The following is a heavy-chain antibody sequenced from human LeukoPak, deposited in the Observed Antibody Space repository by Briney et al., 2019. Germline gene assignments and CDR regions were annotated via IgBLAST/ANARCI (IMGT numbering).Heavy chain of an antibody. Sequence: PSETLSLTCTVSGGSISSSSSYWGWIRQPPGTGLEWIGSIYYSGSTYYNPSLKSRVTISVDTSKNQFSLKLSSVTAADTAVYYCARATPPGKYYFDYWGQGTLVTVSS. V-gene: IGHV4-39*07. CDR1: GGSISSSSSY. D-gene: IGHD2-15*01. CDR2: IYYSGST. CDR3: ARATPPGKYYFDY. J-gene: IGHJ4*02.